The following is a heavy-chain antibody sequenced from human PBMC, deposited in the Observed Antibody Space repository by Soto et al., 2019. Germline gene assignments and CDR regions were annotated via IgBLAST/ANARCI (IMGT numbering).Heavy chain of an antibody. CDR3: AKELYCSSTSCYAFDN. Sequence: GGSLRLSCAASGFTFSSYAMSWVRQAPGKGLEWVSAISGSGGSTYYADSVKGRFTISRDNSKNTLYLQMNSLRAEDTAVYYCAKELYCSSTSCYAFDNWGQGTMVTVSS. J-gene: IGHJ3*02. D-gene: IGHD2-2*01. V-gene: IGHV3-23*01. CDR1: GFTFSSYA. CDR2: ISGSGGST.